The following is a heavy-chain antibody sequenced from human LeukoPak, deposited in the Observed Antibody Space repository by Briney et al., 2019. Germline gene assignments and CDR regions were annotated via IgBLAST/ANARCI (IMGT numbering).Heavy chain of an antibody. CDR2: INPSGGST. J-gene: IGHJ4*02. CDR1: GYTFTSYY. CDR3: AREGAYIGGSYPFDY. V-gene: IGHV1-46*01. D-gene: IGHD1-26*01. Sequence: GASVKVSCKASGYTFTSYYMLWVRQAPGQGLEWMGIINPSGGSTSYAQKFQGRVTMTRDMSTSTVYMELSSLRSEDTAVYYCAREGAYIGGSYPFDYWGQGTLVTVSS.